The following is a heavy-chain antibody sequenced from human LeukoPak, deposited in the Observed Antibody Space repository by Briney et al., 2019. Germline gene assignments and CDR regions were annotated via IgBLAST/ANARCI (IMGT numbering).Heavy chain of an antibody. CDR3: ARLNRYYYDSSGYPDY. Sequence: ASVKVSCKASVYTFSSYGITWVRQAPGQGLEWMGWISAYNGNTNYAQKVQGRVTMTTDTSTSTAYMELRSLRSDDTAVYYCARLNRYYYDSSGYPDYWGQGTLVTVSS. D-gene: IGHD3-22*01. CDR1: VYTFSSYG. CDR2: ISAYNGNT. J-gene: IGHJ4*02. V-gene: IGHV1-18*01.